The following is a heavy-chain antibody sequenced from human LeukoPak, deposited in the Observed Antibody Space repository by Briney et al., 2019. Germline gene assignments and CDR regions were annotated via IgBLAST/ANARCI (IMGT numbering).Heavy chain of an antibody. CDR3: AKKGREGRAVAFYYFDY. CDR2: ISGSGGNT. V-gene: IGHV3-23*01. J-gene: IGHJ4*02. CDR1: GFTFSSYA. D-gene: IGHD6-13*01. Sequence: GGSLRLSCAASGFTFSSYAMSWVRQAPGKGLEWVSGISGSGGNTYYADSVKGRFTISRDSSKNTLYLQMNSLRAEDTALYYCAKKGREGRAVAFYYFDYWGQGTLVTVSS.